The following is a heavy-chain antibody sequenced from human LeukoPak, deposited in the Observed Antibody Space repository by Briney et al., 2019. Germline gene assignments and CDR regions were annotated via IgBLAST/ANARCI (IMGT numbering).Heavy chain of an antibody. D-gene: IGHD3-10*01. V-gene: IGHV1-18*01. CDR2: ISTYNGNT. Sequence: ASEKVSCKASGYTFTSYGISWVRQAPGQGLEWMGWISTYNGNTNYAQKLQGRVTMTTDTSTSTAYMDLRSLRSDDTAVYYCARDLHRVVVRGVPHYYYYMDVWGKGTTVTISS. CDR1: GYTFTSYG. CDR3: ARDLHRVVVRGVPHYYYYMDV. J-gene: IGHJ6*03.